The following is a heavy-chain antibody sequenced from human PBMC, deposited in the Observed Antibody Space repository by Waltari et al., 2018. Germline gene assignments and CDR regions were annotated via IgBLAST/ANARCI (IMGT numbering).Heavy chain of an antibody. J-gene: IGHJ4*02. CDR1: GYTFTSYY. CDR3: ARSRILTGYFPNEEFDN. Sequence: QVQLVQSGAEVKKPGASVRLSCKASGYTFTSYYINWVRQAPGQGPEWMGGIKHGGGSKIYEKKFQGRVTMSRDTSTSTVYMELSSLRSEDTAVYYCARSRILTGYFPNEEFDNWGQGTLVTVSS. V-gene: IGHV1-46*01. D-gene: IGHD3-9*01. CDR2: IKHGGGSK.